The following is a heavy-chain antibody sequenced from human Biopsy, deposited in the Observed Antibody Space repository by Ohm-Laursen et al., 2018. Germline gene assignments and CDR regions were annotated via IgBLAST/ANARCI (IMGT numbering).Heavy chain of an antibody. CDR3: ARAGVGSDGTDSYYYGMDV. CDR2: ISPSGATT. V-gene: IGHV1-46*01. CDR1: GNTFATYH. Sequence: ASVKVSCKASGNTFATYHIHWVRQAPGQGLEWMGVISPSGATTSFSQKFQGRITMTRDTSTGTVYMDLNSLGSEDTAVYYCARAGVGSDGTDSYYYGMDVWGPGTTVAVSS. D-gene: IGHD5-24*01. J-gene: IGHJ6*02.